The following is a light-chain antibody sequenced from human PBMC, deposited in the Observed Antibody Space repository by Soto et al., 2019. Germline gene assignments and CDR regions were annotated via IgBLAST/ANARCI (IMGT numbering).Light chain of an antibody. J-gene: IGKJ5*01. CDR2: DAS. V-gene: IGKV3-11*01. CDR3: QQRLNWPPG. Sequence: EIFLTQSPDTLSLSPGERATLTCRASQSVTNYIAWYQQRPGQAPRLLIYDASNRATGVPARFSGSRSGTDFTLTISDLEPADFGLYYCQQRLNWPPGFGQGTRLEIK. CDR1: QSVTNY.